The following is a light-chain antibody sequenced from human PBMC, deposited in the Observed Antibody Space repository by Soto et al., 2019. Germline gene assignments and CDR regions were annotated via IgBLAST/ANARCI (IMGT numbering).Light chain of an antibody. CDR1: SSDFADYNY. J-gene: IGLJ1*01. V-gene: IGLV2-11*01. Sequence: QSVLTQPRSVSGSPGQSVTISCSGTSSDFADYNYVSWYQQHPGKAPKLMIYDVNKRPSGVPDRFSGSKSGNTASLTISGLQAQDEADYYCCSYAGSYFYVFGTGTKLTVL. CDR2: DVN. CDR3: CSYAGSYFYV.